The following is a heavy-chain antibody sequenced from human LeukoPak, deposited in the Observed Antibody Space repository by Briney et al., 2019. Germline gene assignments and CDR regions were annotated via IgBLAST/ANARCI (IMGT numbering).Heavy chain of an antibody. CDR3: ANTPETYDILTGPPGDY. Sequence: QPGGSLRLSCVGSGFTFNSYWMDWVRQAPGKGLIWVSRIGPDGTGADYADSVKGRFTITRDNAKNTLYLQMNSLRAEDTAVYYCANTPETYDILTGPPGDYWGQGTLVTVSS. J-gene: IGHJ4*02. V-gene: IGHV3-74*01. D-gene: IGHD3-9*01. CDR2: IGPDGTGA. CDR1: GFTFNSYW.